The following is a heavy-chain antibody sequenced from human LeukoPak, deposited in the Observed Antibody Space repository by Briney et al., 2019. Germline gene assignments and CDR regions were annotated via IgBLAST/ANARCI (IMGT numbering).Heavy chain of an antibody. CDR3: ARDSEQWLSLDY. J-gene: IGHJ4*02. Sequence: SETLSLTCSVSGGSISSSTYYWGWIRQPPGKGLEWIGTLYYTGSTYYNPSLKSRVTISVDTSKNQFSLQLNSVTPEDTAVYYCARDSEQWLSLDYWGQGTLVTVSS. CDR2: LYYTGST. V-gene: IGHV4-39*02. D-gene: IGHD6-19*01. CDR1: GGSISSSTYY.